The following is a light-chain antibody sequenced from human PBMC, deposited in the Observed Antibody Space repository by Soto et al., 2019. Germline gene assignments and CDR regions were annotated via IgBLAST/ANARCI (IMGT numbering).Light chain of an antibody. CDR1: QSVTSNH. CDR2: GVS. Sequence: EIVLTQSLDTLSVSPGERTTLSCKASQSVTSNHVAWYQQKPGQAPRLLIYGVSSRATGVPDRFSGSGSGTDFTLTISRVETEDFAVYYCQHFGNSLYTFGQGTKVDI. J-gene: IGKJ2*01. V-gene: IGKV3-20*01. CDR3: QHFGNSLYT.